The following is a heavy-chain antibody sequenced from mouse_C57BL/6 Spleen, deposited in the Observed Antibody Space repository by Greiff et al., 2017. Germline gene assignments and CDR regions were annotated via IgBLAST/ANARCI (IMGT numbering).Heavy chain of an antibody. Sequence: EVQLQESGPGLVKPSQSLSLTCSVTGYSITSGYYWNWIRQFPGNKLEWMGYISYDGSNNYNPSLKNRISITRDTSKNQLFLKLNSVTTEDTATYYCARGRITTVVEGYFDYWGQGTTLTVSS. CDR2: ISYDGSN. D-gene: IGHD1-1*01. J-gene: IGHJ2*01. CDR1: GYSITSGYY. V-gene: IGHV3-6*01. CDR3: ARGRITTVVEGYFDY.